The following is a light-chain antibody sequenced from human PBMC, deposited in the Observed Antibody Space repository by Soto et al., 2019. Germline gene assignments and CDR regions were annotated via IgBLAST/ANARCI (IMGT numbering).Light chain of an antibody. CDR3: QQVSGYPLN. V-gene: IGKV1-17*01. CDR2: TAS. CDR1: RYIRSD. J-gene: IGKJ4*01. Sequence: DIQMTQSPSSLSASVGDRVTITCRASRYIRSDLSWYQQRPGQAPKVLIYTASSLQSGVPSRFSGSASGTEFTLTISSLQPEDFATYYCQQVSGYPLNFGGGTKVDIK.